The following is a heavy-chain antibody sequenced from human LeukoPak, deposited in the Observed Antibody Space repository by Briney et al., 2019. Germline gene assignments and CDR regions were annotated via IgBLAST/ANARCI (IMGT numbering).Heavy chain of an antibody. CDR2: ISTSSIYI. D-gene: IGHD3-22*01. CDR1: GFTFSSYS. V-gene: IGHV3-21*04. Sequence: PGGSLRLSCAASGFTFSSYSMNWVRQAPGKGLEWVSFISTSSIYIYYADSVKGRFTISRDNSKNTLYLQMNSLRAEDTAVYYCAKEGITMTVAPFDYWGQGTLVTVSS. J-gene: IGHJ4*02. CDR3: AKEGITMTVAPFDY.